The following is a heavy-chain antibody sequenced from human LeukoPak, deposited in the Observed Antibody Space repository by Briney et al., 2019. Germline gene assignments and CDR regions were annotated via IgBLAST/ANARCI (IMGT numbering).Heavy chain of an antibody. J-gene: IGHJ4*02. Sequence: SETLSLTCTVSGGSISSSSYYWGWIRQPPGKGQEWIGSIYYSGSTYYNPSLKSRVTISVDTSKNLFSLKLSSVTAADTAVYYCARRRSVATDYWGQGTLVTVSS. CDR1: GGSISSSSYY. D-gene: IGHD6-19*01. CDR2: IYYSGST. V-gene: IGHV4-39*01. CDR3: ARRRSVATDY.